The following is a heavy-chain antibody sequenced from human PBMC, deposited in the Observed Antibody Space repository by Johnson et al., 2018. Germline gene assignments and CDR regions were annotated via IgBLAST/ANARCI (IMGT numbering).Heavy chain of an antibody. CDR3: ARPRSPETPFDGFDL. J-gene: IGHJ3*01. CDR2: ISTSGGTM. V-gene: IGHV3-11*01. D-gene: IGHD1-14*01. Sequence: QVQLVESGGGLVKPGGSLRLSCAASGFTFSDYYMSWIRQAPGKGLEWFSYISTSGGTMFYADSVKGRFTISRDNAKNSLYLQLNTLRTGDTAVYYCARPRSPETPFDGFDLWCQGTMVTVSS. CDR1: GFTFSDYY.